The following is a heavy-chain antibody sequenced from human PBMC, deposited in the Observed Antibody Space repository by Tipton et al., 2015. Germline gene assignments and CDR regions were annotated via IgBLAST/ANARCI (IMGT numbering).Heavy chain of an antibody. J-gene: IGHJ4*02. CDR2: IQYSGGT. CDR3: ARARGRHGGLFDS. V-gene: IGHV4-59*01. Sequence: TLSLTCTVSSDSISKYYWSWIRQPPGKELQWIGYIQYSGGTNYNPSLESRVSMSVDTSKTQFSLEMRSVTATDTAVYYCARARGRHGGLFDSWGQRTLVTVSS. D-gene: IGHD4-23*01. CDR1: SDSISKYY.